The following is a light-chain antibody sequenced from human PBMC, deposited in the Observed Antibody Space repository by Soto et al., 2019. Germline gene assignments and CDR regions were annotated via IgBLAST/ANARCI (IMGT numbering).Light chain of an antibody. V-gene: IGKV3-20*01. CDR3: KQYDSSPRT. Sequence: EIVLTQSPGTLSLSPGERATLSCRASHSVSSSYLAWYQQKPGQAPSLLIYGASNRATGIPDRFSGSGSGTDFTLTISRLEPEDFAVYYCKQYDSSPRTFGQGTKVDIK. J-gene: IGKJ1*01. CDR2: GAS. CDR1: HSVSSSY.